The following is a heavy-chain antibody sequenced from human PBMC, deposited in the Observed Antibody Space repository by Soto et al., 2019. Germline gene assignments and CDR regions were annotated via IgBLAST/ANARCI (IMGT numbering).Heavy chain of an antibody. CDR2: INHSGST. CDR3: ARGVAARPFFDY. J-gene: IGHJ4*02. D-gene: IGHD6-6*01. CDR1: GGSFSGYY. Sequence: SETLSLTCAAYGGSFSGYYWSWIRQPPGKGLEWIGEINHSGSTNYNPSPKSRVTITVDTSKNQSPLKLSSVTAADTAAYYCARGVAARPFFDYWGQGTLVTVSS. V-gene: IGHV4-34*01.